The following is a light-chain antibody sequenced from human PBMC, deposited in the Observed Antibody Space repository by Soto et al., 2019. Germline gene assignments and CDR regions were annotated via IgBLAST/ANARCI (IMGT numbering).Light chain of an antibody. V-gene: IGKV3-20*01. J-gene: IGKJ2*01. CDR1: QTVSSRY. CDR2: GAS. CDR3: QQYRSSPPYT. Sequence: EIVLTQSPGTLSLSPGEKATLSCRASQTVSSRYLAWYQQKPGQAPRLLIYGASSGATGIPDRFSGSGSGTDFTLTISRLEAEDFAGYYCQQYRSSPPYTFGQGTKLEMK.